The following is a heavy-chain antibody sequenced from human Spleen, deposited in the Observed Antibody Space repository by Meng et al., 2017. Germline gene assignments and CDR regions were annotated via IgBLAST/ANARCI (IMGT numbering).Heavy chain of an antibody. D-gene: IGHD4-11*01. Sequence: QVQPQQWGEGMLKPSETLCPPWVVSGGSFSDYYWSWIRQPPGKGLEWIGEINHSGSTNYNPSLESRATISVDTSQNNLSLKLSSVTAADSAVYYCARGPTTMAHDFDYWGQGTLVTVSS. J-gene: IGHJ4*02. CDR2: INHSGST. V-gene: IGHV4-34*01. CDR1: GGSFSDYY. CDR3: ARGPTTMAHDFDY.